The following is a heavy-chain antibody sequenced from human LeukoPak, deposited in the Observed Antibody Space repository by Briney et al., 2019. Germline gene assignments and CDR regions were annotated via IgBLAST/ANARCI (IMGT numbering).Heavy chain of an antibody. V-gene: IGHV3-9*03. D-gene: IGHD6-13*01. J-gene: IGHJ3*02. CDR2: ISWNSGSI. Sequence: GGSLGLSCAASGFTFDDYAMHWVRQAPGKGLEWVSGISWNSGSIGYADSVKGRFTISRDNAKNSLYLQMNSLRAEDMALYYCAKDMVAAVEGAFDIWGQGTMVTVSS. CDR1: GFTFDDYA. CDR3: AKDMVAAVEGAFDI.